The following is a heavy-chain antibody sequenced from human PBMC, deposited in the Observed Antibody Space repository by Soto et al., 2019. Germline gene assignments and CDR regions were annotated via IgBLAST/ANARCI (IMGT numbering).Heavy chain of an antibody. CDR2: IFHSGST. D-gene: IGHD3-10*01. V-gene: IGHV4-38-2*01. CDR1: GYSISSGYY. CDR3: ARGYYGSGSYYNFGWFDP. J-gene: IGHJ5*02. Sequence: XGTLSLNCAVSGYSISSGYYWGCIRQPPGKGLEWIGSIFHSGSTYYNPSLKSRVTISLDTSKNQFSLKLRSVTAADTAVYYCARGYYGSGSYYNFGWFDPWGKGTLVTVSS.